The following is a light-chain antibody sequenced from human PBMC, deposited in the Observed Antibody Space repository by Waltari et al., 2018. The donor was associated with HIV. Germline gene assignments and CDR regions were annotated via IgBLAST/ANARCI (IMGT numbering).Light chain of an antibody. CDR3: CSYGSSSTLEV. Sequence: QSALNQPASVSGSPEQSITISCTGNSSDVGSYNLVSWYQQHPGKAPKLMIYEGSKRPSGVSKLCSGSKSCKRASQTIAGLQAEDEADYYCCSYGSSSTLEVYGGGTKLTVL. CDR1: SSDVGSYNL. V-gene: IGLV2-23*01. CDR2: EGS. J-gene: IGLJ2*01.